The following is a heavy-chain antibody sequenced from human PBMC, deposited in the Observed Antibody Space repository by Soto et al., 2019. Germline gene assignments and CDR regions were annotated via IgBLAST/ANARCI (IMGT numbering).Heavy chain of an antibody. CDR2: TRDKDNSYTT. CDR1: GFTSSDHY. CDR3: TRCPSSAQKPLDY. V-gene: IGHV3-72*01. Sequence: PGESLKISCAASGFTSSDHYMDWVRQAPGKGLEWVGRTRDKDNSYTTEYAASVKGRFTISRDDSKSSIYLQMNGLKTEDTAVYFCTRCPSSAQKPLDYWGQGTLVTVSS. J-gene: IGHJ4*02. D-gene: IGHD1-26*01.